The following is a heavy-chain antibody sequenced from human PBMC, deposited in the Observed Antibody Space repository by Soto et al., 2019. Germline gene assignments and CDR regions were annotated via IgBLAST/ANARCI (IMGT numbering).Heavy chain of an antibody. CDR3: AGGGVRGVVTRTRDYYGMDV. Sequence: GXSLKISCKGSGYSFTSYWISWVRQMPGKCMSWMGRIDPSHSDTRYSPSFQGQVTISADKSISTAYLQWSSLKASDTAMYYCAGGGVRGVVTRTRDYYGMDVWGQGTTVTVSS. V-gene: IGHV5-10-1*04. CDR2: IDPSHSDT. J-gene: IGHJ6*02. D-gene: IGHD3-10*01. CDR1: GYSFTSYW.